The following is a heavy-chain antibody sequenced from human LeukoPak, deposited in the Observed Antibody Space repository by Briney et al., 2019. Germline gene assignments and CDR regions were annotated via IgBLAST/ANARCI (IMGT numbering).Heavy chain of an antibody. V-gene: IGHV3-64D*06. Sequence: GGSLRLSCSASGFAFSNYATHWVRQAPGKGLEYVAGINSNGGSTFHADSVKGRFTMSGDNSKNTLYLQMSSLRAEDTAVYYCVKGTSTKYYYYGMDVWGQGTTVTVSS. D-gene: IGHD2-2*01. J-gene: IGHJ6*02. CDR1: GFAFSNYA. CDR3: VKGTSTKYYYYGMDV. CDR2: INSNGGST.